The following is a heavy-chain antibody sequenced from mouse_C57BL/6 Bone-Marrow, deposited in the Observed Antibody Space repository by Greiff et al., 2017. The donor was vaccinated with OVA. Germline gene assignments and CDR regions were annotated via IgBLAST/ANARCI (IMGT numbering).Heavy chain of an antibody. CDR2: INPNYGTT. CDR1: GYSFTDYN. CDR3: AFCYGSSYRYFDV. Sequence: VQLQQSGPELVKPGASVKISCKASGYSFTDYNMNWVKQRNGKSLEWIGVINPNYGTTSYNQKFKGKATLTVDKSSSTAYMQINSLTSEDSAVYYCAFCYGSSYRYFDVWGTGTTVTVSS. J-gene: IGHJ1*03. D-gene: IGHD1-1*01. V-gene: IGHV1-39*01.